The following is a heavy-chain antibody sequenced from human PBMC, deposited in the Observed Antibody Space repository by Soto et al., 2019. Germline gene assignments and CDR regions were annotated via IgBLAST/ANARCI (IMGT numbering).Heavy chain of an antibody. V-gene: IGHV4-39*02. Sequence: SETLSLTCTVSGGSISSSSYYWGWIRQPPGKGLEWIGSIYYSGSTYYNPSLKSRVTISVDTSKNQFSLKLSSVTAADTAVYYCATEGLGTRILGYWGQGTLVTVSS. J-gene: IGHJ4*02. CDR1: GGSISSSSYY. CDR2: IYYSGST. CDR3: ATEGLGTRILGY. D-gene: IGHD2-15*01.